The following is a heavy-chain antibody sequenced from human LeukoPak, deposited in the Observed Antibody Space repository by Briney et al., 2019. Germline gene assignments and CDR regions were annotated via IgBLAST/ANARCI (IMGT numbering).Heavy chain of an antibody. D-gene: IGHD2-15*01. Sequence: HPGGSLRLSFAASGFTFINYAMTWVRQAPGKGLEWVSAICGGGNNTYYADSVKGRFTISRDNSKSTLYLQMNSLRAEDTAIYYCAKSNGYSCYSPLDYWGQGTLVTVSS. CDR2: ICGGGNNT. CDR3: AKSNGYSCYSPLDY. CDR1: GFTFINYA. J-gene: IGHJ4*02. V-gene: IGHV3-23*01.